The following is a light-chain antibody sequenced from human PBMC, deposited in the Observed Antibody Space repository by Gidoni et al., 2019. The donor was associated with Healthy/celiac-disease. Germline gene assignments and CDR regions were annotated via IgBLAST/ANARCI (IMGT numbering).Light chain of an antibody. V-gene: IGKV1-39*01. CDR2: AAS. J-gene: IGKJ1*01. Sequence: DIQMTQSPSSLSASVGDRVTITCRASQSISSYLNWYQQKPGKAPKLLIYAASSLQSVVPSRFSGSGSGTDFTLTISSLQPEDFATYDCQQSYSTPRTFGQGTKVEIK. CDR1: QSISSY. CDR3: QQSYSTPRT.